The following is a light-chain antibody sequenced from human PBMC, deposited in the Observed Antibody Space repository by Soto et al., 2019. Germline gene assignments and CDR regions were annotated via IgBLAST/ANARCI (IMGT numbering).Light chain of an antibody. CDR2: GAS. Sequence: DIQMTQSPSSLPASIGDRVTISCRASQGFSNSLAWYQQKPGKVPTLLIYGASILQSGVPSRFSGSGSGTEFTLTISCLQPEDGATYFCQKYDSAPLTFGGGNKVEIK. J-gene: IGKJ4*01. CDR3: QKYDSAPLT. V-gene: IGKV1-27*01. CDR1: QGFSNS.